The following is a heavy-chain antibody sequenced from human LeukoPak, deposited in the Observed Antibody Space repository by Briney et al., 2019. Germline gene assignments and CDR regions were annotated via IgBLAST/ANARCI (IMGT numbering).Heavy chain of an antibody. D-gene: IGHD3-22*01. V-gene: IGHV4-31*03. CDR3: ARENYYDSSGRIDY. CDR2: IYYSGST. J-gene: IGHJ4*02. Sequence: TSETLSLTCTVSGGSISSGGYYWSWIRQHPGKGLEWIGYIYYSGSTYYNPSLKSRVTISVDTSKNQFSLKLSSVTAADTAVYYCARENYYDSSGRIDYWGQGTLVTVSS. CDR1: GGSISSGGYY.